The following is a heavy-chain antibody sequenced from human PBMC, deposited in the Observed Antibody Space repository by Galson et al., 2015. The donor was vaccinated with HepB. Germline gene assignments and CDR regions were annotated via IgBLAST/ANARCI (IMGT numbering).Heavy chain of an antibody. CDR3: ARTLAPYTGFDY. V-gene: IGHV3-23*01. J-gene: IGHJ4*02. CDR1: GFTFNSYA. CDR2: FIGGDGST. D-gene: IGHD5-18*01. Sequence: SLRLSCAASGFTFNSYAMSWVRQTPGKGMEWVSSFIGGDGSTYYADSVKGRFTISSDNSKNTLYLQVNSLRAEDSAIYYCARTLAPYTGFDYWGQGTLVAVSS.